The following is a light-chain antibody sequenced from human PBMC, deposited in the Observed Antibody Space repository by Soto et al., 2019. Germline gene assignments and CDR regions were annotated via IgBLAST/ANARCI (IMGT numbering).Light chain of an antibody. Sequence: DIPMTQSPSSLSASVGDRVTITCRASQSIGKYLSWFQQTPGKAPNLLIYAASSLQSGVPSRFSGSGSGTDFTLTISSLQPEDFATYYCQQSYSTPWTFGQGTKVEIK. CDR1: QSIGKY. J-gene: IGKJ1*01. CDR3: QQSYSTPWT. V-gene: IGKV1-39*01. CDR2: AAS.